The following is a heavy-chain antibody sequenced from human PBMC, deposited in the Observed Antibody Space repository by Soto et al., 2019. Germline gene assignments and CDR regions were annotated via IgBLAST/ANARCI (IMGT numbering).Heavy chain of an antibody. Sequence: GGSLRLSCAASGFTFSNAWMNWVRQAPGKGLEWVGRIKSKTDGGTTDYAAPVKGRFTISRDDSKNTLYLQMNSLKTEDTAVYYCTTVSPLLRFLEWLLYPGAFDIWGQGTMVTVSS. CDR3: TTVSPLLRFLEWLLYPGAFDI. CDR1: GFTFSNAW. D-gene: IGHD3-3*01. CDR2: IKSKTDGGTT. V-gene: IGHV3-15*07. J-gene: IGHJ3*02.